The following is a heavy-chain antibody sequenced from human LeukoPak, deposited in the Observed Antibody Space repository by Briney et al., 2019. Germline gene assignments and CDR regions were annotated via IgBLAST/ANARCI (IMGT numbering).Heavy chain of an antibody. V-gene: IGHV1-2*06. D-gene: IGHD5-24*01. Sequence: ASVKVSCKASGYTFTGYYMHWVRQAPGQGLEWMGRINPNSGSTNYAQKFQGRVTMTRDTSISTAYMELSRLRSDDTAVYYCARAPKDGYIYFDYWGQGTLVTVSS. CDR3: ARAPKDGYIYFDY. J-gene: IGHJ4*02. CDR1: GYTFTGYY. CDR2: INPNSGST.